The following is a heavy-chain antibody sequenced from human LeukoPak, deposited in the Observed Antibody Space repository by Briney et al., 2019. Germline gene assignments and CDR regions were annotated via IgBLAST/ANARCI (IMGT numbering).Heavy chain of an antibody. D-gene: IGHD5-24*01. CDR1: GFTFSSYG. CDR3: AREDWSGDGYKAAFDI. V-gene: IGHV3-30*03. Sequence: PGGSLRLSCAASGFTFSSYGMHWVRQAPGKGLEWVAVISYDGNNKFYADSVKGRFTISRDNSKSTLYLQMNSLRAEDTALYYCAREDWSGDGYKAAFDIWGQGTMVTVSS. J-gene: IGHJ3*02. CDR2: ISYDGNNK.